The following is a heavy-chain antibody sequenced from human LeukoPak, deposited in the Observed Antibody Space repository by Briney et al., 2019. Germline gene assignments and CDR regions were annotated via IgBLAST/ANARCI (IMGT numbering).Heavy chain of an antibody. CDR3: ARGVATHDY. V-gene: IGHV3-11*04. CDR1: GFTFSDYS. CDR2: ISSSSSTI. D-gene: IGHD5-12*01. Sequence: GGSLRLSCAASGFTFSDYSMTWIRQAPGKGLEWVSYISSSSSTIYYADSVKGRFTISRDNAKNSLYLQMNSLRAEDTAVYYCARGVATHDYWGQGTLVTVSS. J-gene: IGHJ4*02.